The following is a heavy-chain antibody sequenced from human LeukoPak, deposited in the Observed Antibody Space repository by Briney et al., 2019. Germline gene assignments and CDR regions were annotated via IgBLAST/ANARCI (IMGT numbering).Heavy chain of an antibody. D-gene: IGHD3-22*01. Sequence: ASVKVSCKASGYTFTDYYMHWVRQAPGQGLEWMGWINPNSGGTHYAQKFQGRVTVTRDTSISTAYMELSGLTSDDTAVYYCARDRSSGYYTHDYWGQGTLVTVSS. CDR3: ARDRSSGYYTHDY. J-gene: IGHJ4*02. CDR1: GYTFTDYY. V-gene: IGHV1-2*02. CDR2: INPNSGGT.